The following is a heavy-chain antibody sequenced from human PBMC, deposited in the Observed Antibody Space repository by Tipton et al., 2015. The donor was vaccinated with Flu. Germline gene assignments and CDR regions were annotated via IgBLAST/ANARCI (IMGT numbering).Heavy chain of an antibody. V-gene: IGHV4-59*01. CDR1: GDSIRNYY. J-gene: IGHJ1*01. CDR2: IYPSGDG. CDR3: ARGGYCSGGNCYHVPGYFHY. Sequence: TLSLTCTVSGDSIRNYYWSWIRQPPGKGLEWIGHIYPSGDGTYSPSLKSRVTMSVDTSKNQFSLNLKSVTPADTAVYYCARGGYCSGGNCYHVPGYFHYWGQGTLVTVSS. D-gene: IGHD2-15*01.